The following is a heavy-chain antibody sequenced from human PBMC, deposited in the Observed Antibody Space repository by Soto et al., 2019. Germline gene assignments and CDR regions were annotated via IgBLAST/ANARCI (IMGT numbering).Heavy chain of an antibody. J-gene: IGHJ6*02. CDR2: IYYSGST. Sequence: SETLSLTCTVSGGSISSSSYYWGWIRQPPGKGLEWIGSIYYSGSTYYNPSLKSRVTISVDTSKNQFSLKLSSVTAADMAVYYGARPRSPYYYGMDVWGQGTPVTVSS. CDR3: ARPRSPYYYGMDV. CDR1: GGSISSSSYY. V-gene: IGHV4-39*01.